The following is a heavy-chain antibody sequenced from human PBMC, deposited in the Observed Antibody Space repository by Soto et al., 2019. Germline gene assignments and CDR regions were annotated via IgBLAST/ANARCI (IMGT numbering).Heavy chain of an antibody. V-gene: IGHV4-4*07. D-gene: IGHD3-10*01. CDR2: IYTSGST. CDR3: AKLYYYGSGTLSGAFDI. CDR1: GGSISSYY. Sequence: LSLTCTVSGGSISSYYWSWIRQPAGKGLEWIGRIYTSGSTNYNPSLKGRVTISVYTPKDQFSLKLSSVTAADTAVYYYAKLYYYGSGTLSGAFDIWGQRTMVTVSS. J-gene: IGHJ3*02.